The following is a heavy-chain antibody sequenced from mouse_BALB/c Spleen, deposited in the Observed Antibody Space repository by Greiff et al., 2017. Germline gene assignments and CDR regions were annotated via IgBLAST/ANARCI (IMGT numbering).Heavy chain of an antibody. V-gene: IGHV1-69*02. CDR2: IDPSDSYT. J-gene: IGHJ4*01. CDR3: ARGYSPYAMDY. Sequence: QVQLQQPGAELVKPGASVKLSCKASGYTFTSYWMHWVKQRPGQGLEWIGEIDPSDSYTNYNQKFKGKATLTVDKSSSTAYMQLSSLTSEDSAVYYCARGYSPYAMDYWGQGTSVTVSS. CDR1: GYTFTSYW.